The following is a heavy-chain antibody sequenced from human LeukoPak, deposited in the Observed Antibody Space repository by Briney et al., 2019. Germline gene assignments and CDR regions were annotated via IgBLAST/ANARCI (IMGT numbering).Heavy chain of an antibody. Sequence: GGSLRLSYAASGFTFSNYAMAWVRQAPGKGLEWVSLISGSGTSKYHTDSVKGRLTISRDNSKNTLYLQLHSLRGEDTAIYYCARGLMTGPFDYWGQGTRVTVSS. CDR2: ISGSGTSK. J-gene: IGHJ4*02. V-gene: IGHV3-23*01. CDR3: ARGLMTGPFDY. CDR1: GFTFSNYA. D-gene: IGHD2-21*02.